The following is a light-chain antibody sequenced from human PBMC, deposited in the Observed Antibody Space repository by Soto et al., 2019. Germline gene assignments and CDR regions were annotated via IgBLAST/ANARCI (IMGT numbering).Light chain of an antibody. CDR1: QSISNY. J-gene: IGKJ3*01. CDR2: GAS. Sequence: DIQLTQSPSSLSASVGDRVTITCGASQSISNYLNWYQQKPGKVPQILIYGASNLQSGVPSRFSGSGSGTEFTLTISSLQPEDFATYYCQETYITSFTFGPGTKVHI. V-gene: IGKV1-39*01. CDR3: QETYITSFT.